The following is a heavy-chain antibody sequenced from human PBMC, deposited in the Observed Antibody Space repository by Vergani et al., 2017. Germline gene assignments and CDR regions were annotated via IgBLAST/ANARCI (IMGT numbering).Heavy chain of an antibody. J-gene: IGHJ6*03. V-gene: IGHV4-30-2*01. D-gene: IGHD3-16*02. CDR2: IFPSGNS. CDR3: ARASLRALVGYYYYMDV. CDR1: GDSITNGGFS. Sequence: QVQLQESGPGLVKPSQTLSLTCAVSGDSITNGGFSWNWIRQPPGKDPEWIGYIFPSGNSDYNPSLKNRVSISLDKSKNQFSLWVNSVTAADTAVYFCARASLRALVGYYYYMDVWGKGKTVVVSS.